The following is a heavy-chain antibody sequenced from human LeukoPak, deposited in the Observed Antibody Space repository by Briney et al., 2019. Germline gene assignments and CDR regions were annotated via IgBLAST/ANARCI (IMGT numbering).Heavy chain of an antibody. CDR2: ISGSGGST. Sequence: GGSLRLSCAASGFTFSSYAMSWVRQAPGKGLEWVSAISGSGGSTYYADSVRGRFTISSDNSKHTLYLQMNTLRAEDTAVYYCATTKQARRYFDYWGQGTLVSVSS. CDR1: GFTFSSYA. CDR3: ATTKQARRYFDY. J-gene: IGHJ4*02. D-gene: IGHD1-1*01. V-gene: IGHV3-23*01.